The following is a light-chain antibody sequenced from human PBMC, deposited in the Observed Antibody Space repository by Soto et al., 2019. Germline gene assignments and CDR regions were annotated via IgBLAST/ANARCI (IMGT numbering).Light chain of an antibody. V-gene: IGKV1-5*01. Sequence: IKMSQCPSTPSAYIRVRVTPTCRASQYIHISLAWYQQKPGKAPKLLIYGASTLESGVPSRFSGSGSGTEFTLAISSLQPDDFATYYCQQYNSYSFGQGTNVDIK. CDR1: QYIHIS. CDR3: QQYNSYS. J-gene: IGKJ1*01. CDR2: GAS.